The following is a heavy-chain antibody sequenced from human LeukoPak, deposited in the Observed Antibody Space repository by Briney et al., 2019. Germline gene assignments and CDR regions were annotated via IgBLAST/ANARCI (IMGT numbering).Heavy chain of an antibody. V-gene: IGHV1-46*01. CDR2: INPSGGST. CDR3: ARDRRSKRVAYCGGDCYIGYFDL. CDR1: GYTFTSYY. Sequence: ASVKVSCKASGYTFTSYYMHWVRQAPGQGLEWMGIINPSGGSTSYAQKFQGKVTMTRDTSTSTVYMELSSLRSEDTAVYYCARDRRSKRVAYCGGDCYIGYFDLWGRGTLVTVSS. J-gene: IGHJ2*01. D-gene: IGHD2-21*02.